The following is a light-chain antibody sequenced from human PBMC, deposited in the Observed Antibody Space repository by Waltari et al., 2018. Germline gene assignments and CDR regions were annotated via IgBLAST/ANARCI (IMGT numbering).Light chain of an antibody. CDR3: FTVDDNSLRL. Sequence: SYELTQPSSVSVSPGQPARITCSGDVLGKKFIRWFQQKPGQAPVLLIFRDSERPSGNPERFSGSSSGTTVTLTISGAQVEDEADYYCFTVDDNSLRLFGGGTKLTVL. J-gene: IGLJ2*01. CDR1: VLGKKF. CDR2: RDS. V-gene: IGLV3-27*01.